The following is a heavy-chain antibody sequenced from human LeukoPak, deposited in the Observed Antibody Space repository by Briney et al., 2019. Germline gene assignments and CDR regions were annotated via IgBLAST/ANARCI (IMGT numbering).Heavy chain of an antibody. J-gene: IGHJ6*03. CDR1: GGSFSGYY. CDR3: ARGDYSSSWYYRDYYYYMDV. D-gene: IGHD6-13*01. V-gene: IGHV4-34*01. CDR2: INHSGST. Sequence: SETLSLTCAVYGGSFSGYYWSWIRQPPGKGLEWIGEINHSGSTNYNPSLKSRVTISVDTSKNQFSLKLSSVTAADTAVYYCARGDYSSSWYYRDYYYYMDVWGKGTTVTVSS.